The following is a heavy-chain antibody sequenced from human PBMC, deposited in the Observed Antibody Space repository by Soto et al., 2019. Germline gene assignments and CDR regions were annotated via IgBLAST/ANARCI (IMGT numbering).Heavy chain of an antibody. CDR1: GDTFNFYS. V-gene: IGHV1-69*02. D-gene: IGHD3-10*01. J-gene: IGHJ4*02. CDR3: ASNYGSGYRAFDS. CDR2: VNPILSMS. Sequence: QVQLVQSGAEVKSAGSSVKVSCKASGDTFNFYSINWVRHAPGLGLEWVGRVNPILSMSNYAQRFQGSVTITADKSTCTAYLELRSLISEDTAIYYGASNYGSGYRAFDSWGQGALVTVSS.